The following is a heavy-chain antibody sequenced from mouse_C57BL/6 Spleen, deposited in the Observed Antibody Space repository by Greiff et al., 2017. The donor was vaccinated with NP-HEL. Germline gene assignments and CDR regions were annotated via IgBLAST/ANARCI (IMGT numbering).Heavy chain of an antibody. V-gene: IGHV1-82*01. CDR3: AREVDYPWYFDV. D-gene: IGHD1-1*02. Sequence: VQLQQSGPELVKPGASVKISCKASGYAFSSSWMNWVKQRPGKGLEWIGRIYPGDGDTNYNGKFKGKATLTADKSSSTAYMQLSSLTSEDSAVYFCAREVDYPWYFDVWGTGTTVTVSS. CDR2: IYPGDGDT. CDR1: GYAFSSSW. J-gene: IGHJ1*03.